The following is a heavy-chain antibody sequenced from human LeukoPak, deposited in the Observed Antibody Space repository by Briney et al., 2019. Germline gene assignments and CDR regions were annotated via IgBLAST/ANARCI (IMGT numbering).Heavy chain of an antibody. CDR2: IKEDGSVK. D-gene: IGHD5/OR15-5a*01. V-gene: IGHV3-7*01. Sequence: GGSLRLSCAASGFTFSSYWMSWVRQAPGKGLEWVANIKEDGSVKVYVDSVKGRFTISRDNARNSLFLQMDSLRADDTAVYYCTRGSTGYWGQGTLVTVSS. CDR3: TRGSTGY. CDR1: GFTFSSYW. J-gene: IGHJ4*02.